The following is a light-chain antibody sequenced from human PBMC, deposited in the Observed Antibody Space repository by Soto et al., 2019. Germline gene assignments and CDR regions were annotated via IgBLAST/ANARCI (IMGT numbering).Light chain of an antibody. CDR1: SSDVGAYNS. CDR2: DVS. J-gene: IGLJ1*01. Sequence: QSVLAQPASVSGSPGQSITISCTGTSSDVGAYNSVAWYQHNPGKAPKLMIYDVSNRPSGVSSRFSGSKSANTASLSISGLQDDEEADYYCSSYKSRSTLVFGTGTKVTV. V-gene: IGLV2-14*01. CDR3: SSYKSRSTLV.